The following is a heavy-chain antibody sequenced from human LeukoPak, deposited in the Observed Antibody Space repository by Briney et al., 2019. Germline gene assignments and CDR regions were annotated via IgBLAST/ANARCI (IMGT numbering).Heavy chain of an antibody. CDR2: IYYSGST. CDR3: ARQAVCSGGSCYRRHFDY. J-gene: IGHJ4*02. Sequence: PSETLSLTCTVSGGSISSSSYYWGWIRQPPGKGLEWIGSIYYSGSTYYNPSLKSRVTISVDTSKNQFSLKLSSVTAADTAAYYCARQAVCSGGSCYRRHFDYWGQGTLVTVSS. CDR1: GGSISSSSYY. V-gene: IGHV4-39*01. D-gene: IGHD2-15*01.